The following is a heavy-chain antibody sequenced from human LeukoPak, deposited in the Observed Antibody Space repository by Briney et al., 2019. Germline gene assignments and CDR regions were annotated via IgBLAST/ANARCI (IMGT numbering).Heavy chain of an antibody. D-gene: IGHD4/OR15-4a*01. J-gene: IGHJ4*02. CDR2: ISPSGGIT. Sequence: GGSLRLSCAASGFTFSTYGMNWVRQAPGKGLEWVSGISPSGGITYYTDSVKGRFTISRDNSKHTVSLQMNSLRAEDTAVYYCARRAGAYSHPYDYWGQGTLVTVSS. CDR3: ARRAGAYSHPYDY. CDR1: GFTFSTYG. V-gene: IGHV3-23*01.